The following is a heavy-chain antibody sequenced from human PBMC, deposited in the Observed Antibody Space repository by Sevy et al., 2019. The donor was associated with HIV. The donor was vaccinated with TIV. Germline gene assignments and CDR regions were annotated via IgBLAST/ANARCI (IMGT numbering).Heavy chain of an antibody. CDR2: IYYNGHI. D-gene: IGHD1-26*01. Sequence: SETLSLTCTVSGGSIISLYWNWIRQPPRKGLEWIANIYYNGHINYNPSLKSRVTLSLDTSKNQFSLRLSSVTAADTAMYYCAGENAWGRGYSWGQGTLVTVSS. CDR1: GGSIISLY. CDR3: AGENAWGRGYS. J-gene: IGHJ4*02. V-gene: IGHV4-59*08.